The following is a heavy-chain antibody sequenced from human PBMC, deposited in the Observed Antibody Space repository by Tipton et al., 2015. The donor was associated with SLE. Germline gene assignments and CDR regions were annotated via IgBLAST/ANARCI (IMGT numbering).Heavy chain of an antibody. Sequence: SLRLSCAASGFTFSDYWMSWVRQAPGKGLEWVAKIKQDGSEKYYVDSVKGRFTISRDNTKNTLYLQMNNLGVDDSGVYYCSAWFNYWGQGTLVTVSS. CDR3: SAWFNY. V-gene: IGHV3-7*01. D-gene: IGHD3-10*01. CDR2: IKQDGSEK. CDR1: GFTFSDYW. J-gene: IGHJ4*02.